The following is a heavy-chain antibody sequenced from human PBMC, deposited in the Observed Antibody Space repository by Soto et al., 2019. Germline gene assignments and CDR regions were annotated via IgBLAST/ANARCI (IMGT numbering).Heavy chain of an antibody. CDR2: ISGSGGST. V-gene: IGHV3-23*01. D-gene: IGHD6-19*01. Sequence: EVQLLESGGGLVQPGGSLRLSCAASGFTFSSYAMSWVRQAPGKGLECVSAISGSGGSTYYADSVKGRFTIYRDNSKNTLYLQMNSLRAEDTAVYYCAKDEYLGTAVADDAFDIWGQGTMVTVSS. CDR3: AKDEYLGTAVADDAFDI. J-gene: IGHJ3*02. CDR1: GFTFSSYA.